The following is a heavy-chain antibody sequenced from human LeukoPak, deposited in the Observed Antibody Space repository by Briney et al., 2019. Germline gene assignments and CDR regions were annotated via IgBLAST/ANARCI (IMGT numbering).Heavy chain of an antibody. CDR3: AREKGRGVISPYYDY. V-gene: IGHV3-53*01. CDR1: GLTVRNNY. CDR2: VYSDGST. J-gene: IGHJ4*02. Sequence: GGFLRLSCAASGLTVRNNYMSWVRQAPGKGLEWVSVVYSDGSTYYEDSVKGRFTISRDTSKNTLSLQMNSLRVEDTAVYYCAREKGRGVISPYYDYWGQGTLVTVS. D-gene: IGHD3-10*01.